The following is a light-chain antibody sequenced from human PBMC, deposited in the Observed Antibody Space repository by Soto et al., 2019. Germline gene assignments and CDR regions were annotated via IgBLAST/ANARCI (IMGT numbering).Light chain of an antibody. CDR1: QIVSSTY. Sequence: EIVLTQSPGTLSLSPGEGATLSCRASQIVSSTYLAWYQQKPGQAPRLLIYGASIRATGIPDRFTGSGSGTDLTLTISSLEPEDFAVYYCEQYGSSPPSITFGQGTRLEIK. V-gene: IGKV3-20*01. CDR3: EQYGSSPPSIT. J-gene: IGKJ5*01. CDR2: GAS.